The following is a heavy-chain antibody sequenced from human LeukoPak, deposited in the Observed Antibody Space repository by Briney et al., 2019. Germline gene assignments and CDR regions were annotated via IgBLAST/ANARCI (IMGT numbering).Heavy chain of an antibody. CDR3: ARVSYYDFWCGYPFDY. J-gene: IGHJ4*02. V-gene: IGHV4-61*01. Sequence: SETLSLTCTVSGGSISSSSYYWSWLRQPPGKGREWVGYIYYSGSTNYNPSLKSRVTISVDTYKNQFSLKKSAVTEAAGAVYYCARVSYYDFWCGYPFDYWGQGTLVTVSS. CDR2: IYYSGST. CDR1: GGSISSSSYY. D-gene: IGHD3-3*01.